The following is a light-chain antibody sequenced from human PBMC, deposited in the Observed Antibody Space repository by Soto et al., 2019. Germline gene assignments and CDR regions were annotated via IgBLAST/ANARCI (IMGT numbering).Light chain of an antibody. J-gene: IGKJ1*01. CDR2: GAS. V-gene: IGKV3-15*01. CDR3: QRRGYRLWT. Sequence: EIMMTQSPAALSVSPGERATPSCKASQSVRSTVAWYQQKTRQDPRLLIYGASPSATGIPARFSGSWSGTECTLTISSLEPEDVVVYCCQRRGYRLWTFAQGTKVDIK. CDR1: QSVRST.